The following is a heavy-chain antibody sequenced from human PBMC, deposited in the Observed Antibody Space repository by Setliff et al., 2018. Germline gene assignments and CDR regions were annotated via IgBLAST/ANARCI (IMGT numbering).Heavy chain of an antibody. CDR1: GNTFTGYY. J-gene: IGHJ6*03. CDR3: ARASRFGTIVYRGYYYMDV. D-gene: IGHD3-10*01. V-gene: IGHV7-4-1*02. CDR2: INPNSGDT. Sequence: ASVKVSCKASGNTFTGYYIHWLRQAPGQGLEWMGCINPNSGDTTFAQKFQGFTGRFVFSLDTSVSTAYLQISSLKGEDTAVYYCARASRFGTIVYRGYYYMDVWGKGTTVTVSS.